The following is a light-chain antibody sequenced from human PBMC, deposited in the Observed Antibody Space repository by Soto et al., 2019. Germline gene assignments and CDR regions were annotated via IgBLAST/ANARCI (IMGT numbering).Light chain of an antibody. CDR2: GAS. J-gene: IGKJ4*01. V-gene: IGKV3-20*01. CDR1: QSVRADF. CDR3: QYYGTSLT. Sequence: EIVLTQSPDTLSLSPGERATLSCRASQSVRADFLTWYQQRLGQAPRLLIYGASNRATGIPDRFGGSGSGTDFTLTISGLEPEDFAVYYCQYYGTSLTSGGGAKVEIK.